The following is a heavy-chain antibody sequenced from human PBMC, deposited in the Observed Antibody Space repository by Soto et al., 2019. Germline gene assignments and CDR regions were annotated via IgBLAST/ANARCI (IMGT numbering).Heavy chain of an antibody. Sequence: SETLSLTCAVYGGSFSGYYWSWIRQPPGKGLEWIGEINHSGSTNYNPSLKSPFTISVDTTKNQFSLKLSSVTAADTAVYYCAICPDDKLEGGLKYYFDYWGQGTLVTVSS. J-gene: IGHJ4*02. V-gene: IGHV4-34*01. CDR2: INHSGST. D-gene: IGHD1-1*01. CDR1: GGSFSGYY. CDR3: AICPDDKLEGGLKYYFDY.